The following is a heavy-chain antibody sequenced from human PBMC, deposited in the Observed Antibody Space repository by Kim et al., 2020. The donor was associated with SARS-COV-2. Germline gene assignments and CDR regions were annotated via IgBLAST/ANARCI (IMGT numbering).Heavy chain of an antibody. V-gene: IGHV4-61*02. CDR3: ARDAYYDFWSGYQTAWYFDL. CDR1: GGSISSGSYY. D-gene: IGHD3-3*01. CDR2: IYTSGST. Sequence: SETLSLTCTVSGGSISSGSYYWSWIRQPAGKGVEWSGRIYTSGSTNYNPSLKSRVTISVDTSKNRFARKLSSVTAADTAVYYCARDAYYDFWSGYQTAWYFDLWGRGTLVTVSS. J-gene: IGHJ2*01.